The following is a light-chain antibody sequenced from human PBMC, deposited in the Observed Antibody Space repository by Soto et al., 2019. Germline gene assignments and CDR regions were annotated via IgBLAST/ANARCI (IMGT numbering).Light chain of an antibody. CDR1: ESLVYRDGISY. J-gene: IGKJ4*01. CDR2: KAS. CDR3: MQGTHWPLT. V-gene: IGKV2-30*01. Sequence: DVVMTQSPLSLPVTLGQSASISCRSSESLVYRDGISYLNWFHQRPGQSPRRLIYKASNRDSGVPDRFSGSGSGTDFTLRISRVEAEDVGTYYCMQGTHWPLTFGGGTKVEIK.